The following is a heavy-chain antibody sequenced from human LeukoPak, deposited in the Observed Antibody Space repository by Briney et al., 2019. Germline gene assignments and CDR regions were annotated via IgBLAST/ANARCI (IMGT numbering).Heavy chain of an antibody. J-gene: IGHJ4*02. CDR1: GYSFTIYW. D-gene: IGHD3-22*01. CDR3: ARQGGLYYYDSSGSKYYFDY. CDR2: IYPGDSDT. Sequence: GESLKISCKCSGYSFTIYWIGWVHQMPGKGLEWMGIIYPGDSDTRYSPSFQGQVTISADKSISTAYLQWSSLKPSDTAMYYCARQGGLYYYDSSGSKYYFDYWGQGTLVTVSS. V-gene: IGHV5-51*07.